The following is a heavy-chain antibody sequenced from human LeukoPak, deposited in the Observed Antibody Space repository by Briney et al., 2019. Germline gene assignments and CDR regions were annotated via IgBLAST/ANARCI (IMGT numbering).Heavy chain of an antibody. V-gene: IGHV1-8*01. CDR3: ARGFLTPTYYDFWSGYYLARDNWFDP. Sequence: ASVKVSCKASGYTFTSYDINWVRQATGQGLEWMGWMNPNSGNTGYAQKFQGRVTMTRNTSISTAYMELSSLRSEDTAVYYCARGFLTPTYYDFWSGYYLARDNWFDPWGQGTLVTVSS. J-gene: IGHJ5*02. CDR2: MNPNSGNT. CDR1: GYTFTSYD. D-gene: IGHD3-3*01.